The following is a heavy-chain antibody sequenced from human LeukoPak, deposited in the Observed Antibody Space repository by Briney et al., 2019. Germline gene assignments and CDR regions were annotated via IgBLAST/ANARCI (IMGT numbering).Heavy chain of an antibody. Sequence: SETLSLTCTVSGGSISSSSYYWGWIRQPPGKGLEWIGSIYYSGSTYYNPSLKSRVTISVDTSKNQFSLKLSSVTAADTAVYYCARTSGYSYGLIIDCWGQGTLVTVSS. D-gene: IGHD5-18*01. J-gene: IGHJ4*02. CDR1: GGSISSSSYY. CDR3: ARTSGYSYGLIIDC. V-gene: IGHV4-39*07. CDR2: IYYSGST.